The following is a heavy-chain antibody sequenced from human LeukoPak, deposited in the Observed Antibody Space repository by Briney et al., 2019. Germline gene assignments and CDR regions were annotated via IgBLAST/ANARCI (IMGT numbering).Heavy chain of an antibody. J-gene: IGHJ6*02. Sequence: GGSLRLSCAASGFTFSSYWMHWVRQAPGKGLVWVSRINNDGSATTYADSVKGRFTISRDNAKNTLYLQMNSLRAEDTAVYYCARSNGHLGYYYYRMDVWGQGTTVTVSS. CDR2: INNDGSAT. CDR3: ARSNGHLGYYYYRMDV. CDR1: GFTFSSYW. V-gene: IGHV3-74*01. D-gene: IGHD3-16*01.